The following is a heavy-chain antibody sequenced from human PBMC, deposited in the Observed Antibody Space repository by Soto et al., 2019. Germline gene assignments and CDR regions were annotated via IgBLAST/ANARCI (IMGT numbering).Heavy chain of an antibody. CDR1: GFTFSSAW. CDR2: IKSKSEGWAT. Sequence: EVQLVDSGGGLVMPGGSLRLSCAASGFTFSSAWMNWVRQSPGKGLEWVGHIKSKSEGWATDYAAPVKGRFTISRDDSKKRMYLQMNSLKTEDTAVYYCTTDVWVYSGIDYWGQGTLVTVSS. J-gene: IGHJ4*02. V-gene: IGHV3-15*07. CDR3: TTDVWVYSGIDY. D-gene: IGHD2-21*01.